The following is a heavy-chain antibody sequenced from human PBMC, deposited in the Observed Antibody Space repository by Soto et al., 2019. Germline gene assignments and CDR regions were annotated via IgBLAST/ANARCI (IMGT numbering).Heavy chain of an antibody. D-gene: IGHD6-19*01. CDR2: ITPAGDT. CDR3: RREAVAVGGTWWFDP. CDR1: GFTFSAYD. Sequence: EVQLVESGGGLVQPGGSLRLSCAASGFTFSAYDMHWVRQATGKGLEWVSGITPAGDTYYPGSVKGRFTISRENAKNSLYLQMSSLRAEDTAVYYCRREAVAVGGTWWFDPWGQGTLVTVSS. J-gene: IGHJ5*02. V-gene: IGHV3-13*01.